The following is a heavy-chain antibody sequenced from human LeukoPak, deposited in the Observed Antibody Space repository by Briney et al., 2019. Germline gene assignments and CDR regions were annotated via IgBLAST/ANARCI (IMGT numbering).Heavy chain of an antibody. CDR1: GGTFSSYA. Sequence: ASVKVSCKASGGTFSSYAISWVRQAPGQGLEWMGRIIPILGIANYAQKFQGRVTITADKSTSTAYMELSSLRSEDTAVYYCARHSEYSSSSGEYWGQGTLVTVSS. CDR2: IIPILGIA. V-gene: IGHV1-69*04. D-gene: IGHD6-6*01. J-gene: IGHJ4*02. CDR3: ARHSEYSSSSGEY.